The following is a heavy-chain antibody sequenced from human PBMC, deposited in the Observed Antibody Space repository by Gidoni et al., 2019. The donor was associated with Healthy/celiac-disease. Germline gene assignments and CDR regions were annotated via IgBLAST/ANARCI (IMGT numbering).Heavy chain of an antibody. Sequence: QVQLVESGGGVVQPGRSLRLSCAASGFTFGSYGMAWVRQAPGTGLEWVAVIWYDGSNKYYADSVKGRFTISRDNSKNTLYLQMNSLRAEDTAVYYCARDGQYSSGWRPSLNNWFDPWGQGTLVTVSS. CDR3: ARDGQYSSGWRPSLNNWFDP. D-gene: IGHD6-19*01. V-gene: IGHV3-33*01. CDR1: GFTFGSYG. J-gene: IGHJ5*02. CDR2: IWYDGSNK.